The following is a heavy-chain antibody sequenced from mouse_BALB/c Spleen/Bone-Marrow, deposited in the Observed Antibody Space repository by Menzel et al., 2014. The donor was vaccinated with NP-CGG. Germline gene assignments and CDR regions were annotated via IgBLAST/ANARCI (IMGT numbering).Heavy chain of an antibody. CDR2: ILPGNGNT. D-gene: IGHD1-1*01. J-gene: IGHJ2*01. CDR1: GYTFSTYS. CDR3: ARHGSSGFDY. Sequence: VQLQQSGAELMKPGASVKISCKATGYTFSTYSIEWVKQRPGHGLEWIGEILPGNGNTDYNEKFKGKATFTADTSSNTAYMQLSSLTSEDSAVFYCARHGSSGFDYWGQGTALTVSS. V-gene: IGHV1-9*01.